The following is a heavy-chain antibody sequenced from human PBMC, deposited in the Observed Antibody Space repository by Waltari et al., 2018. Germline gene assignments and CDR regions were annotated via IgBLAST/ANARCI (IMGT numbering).Heavy chain of an antibody. Sequence: QGRLQQSGPGLVEPSQILSLTCVISCEPVSSNRAAWNWIRQSPSRGLEWLGRTYYRSKWFNQYAVSVKSRITINPDTSKNQFSLQLNSVTPEDTAVYYCARGNLYFDYWGQGTLVTVSS. CDR1: CEPVSSNRAA. CDR2: TYYRSKWFN. CDR3: ARGNLYFDY. V-gene: IGHV6-1*01. J-gene: IGHJ4*02.